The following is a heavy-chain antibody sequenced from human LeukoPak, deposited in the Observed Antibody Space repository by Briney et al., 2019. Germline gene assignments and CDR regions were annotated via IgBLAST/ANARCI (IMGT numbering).Heavy chain of an antibody. D-gene: IGHD3-3*01. Sequence: SVKVSCKASGGTFSSYAISWVRQAPGQGLEWMGGIIPIFGTANCVHKFQDRATITADESTSTAYMERGSLRSEDTAVYYCARAYSPYYDFWTGLFDYWGQGTLVTVSS. CDR1: GGTFSSYA. CDR3: ARAYSPYYDFWTGLFDY. CDR2: IIPIFGTA. V-gene: IGHV1-69*13. J-gene: IGHJ4*02.